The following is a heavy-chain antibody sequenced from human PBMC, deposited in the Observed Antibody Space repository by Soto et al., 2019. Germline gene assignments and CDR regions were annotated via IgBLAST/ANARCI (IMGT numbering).Heavy chain of an antibody. CDR3: ARGFRSWSPYNWVDP. J-gene: IGHJ5*02. V-gene: IGHV1-69*06. D-gene: IGHD3-10*01. CDR2: IIPIFGSA. Sequence: QVQLVQSGAEMKKTGSSVKVSCKASGDTFSTYAISWVRQAPGQGLEWLGGIIPIFGSADYAQKFQGRVTITADKSTSTAYMELSSLRSEDTAIYYCARGFRSWSPYNWVDPWGQGTLVNVSS. CDR1: GDTFSTYA.